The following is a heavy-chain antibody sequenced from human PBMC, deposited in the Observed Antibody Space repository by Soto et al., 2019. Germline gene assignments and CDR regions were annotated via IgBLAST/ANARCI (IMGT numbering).Heavy chain of an antibody. Sequence: ESLKISCKGSGYSFTIYWIGWVRQMPGIGLEWMGIIYPGDSDTRYSPSFQGQVTISADKSISTAYLQRSSLKASDTAMYYCARSKGRGDYYGSGSPGDYWGQGTLVTVSS. CDR3: ARSKGRGDYYGSGSPGDY. V-gene: IGHV5-51*01. CDR2: IYPGDSDT. CDR1: GYSFTIYW. D-gene: IGHD3-10*01. J-gene: IGHJ4*02.